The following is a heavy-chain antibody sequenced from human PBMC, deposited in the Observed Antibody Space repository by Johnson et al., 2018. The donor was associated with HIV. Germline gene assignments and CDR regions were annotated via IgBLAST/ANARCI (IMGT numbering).Heavy chain of an antibody. D-gene: IGHD3-10*01. Sequence: VQLVESGGGVVQPGTSLRLSCTASGFAFSSYALHWVRQAPGKGLEWVAVISYDGRDAYYADSVKGRFTISRDNAKNSLYLQMNSLRAEDTAVYYCARVMVQGDAFDIWGQGTMVTVSS. J-gene: IGHJ3*02. CDR3: ARVMVQGDAFDI. CDR1: GFAFSSYA. CDR2: ISYDGRDA. V-gene: IGHV3-30*04.